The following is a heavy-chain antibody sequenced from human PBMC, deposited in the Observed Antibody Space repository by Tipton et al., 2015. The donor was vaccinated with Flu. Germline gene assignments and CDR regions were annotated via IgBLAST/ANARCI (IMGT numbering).Heavy chain of an antibody. Sequence: TLSLTCTVSGGSISSYYWSWIRQPAGKGLEWIGRIYTSGSTNYNPSLKSRVTMSVDTSKNQFSLKLSSVTAADTAVYYCARGGTNYYDISTGGGGYFDYWGQGTLVTVSS. D-gene: IGHD3-9*01. V-gene: IGHV4-4*07. J-gene: IGHJ4*02. CDR3: ARGGTNYYDISTGGGGYFDY. CDR2: IYTSGST. CDR1: GGSISSYY.